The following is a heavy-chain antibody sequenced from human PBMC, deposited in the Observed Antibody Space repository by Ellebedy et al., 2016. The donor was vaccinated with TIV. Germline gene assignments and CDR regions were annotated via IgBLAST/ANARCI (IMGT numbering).Heavy chain of an antibody. Sequence: NTKYSQKFQGRVTITRDTSANTPYMELSSLRSDDTAVYYCARDGSGGGVDYWGQGTLVTVSS. J-gene: IGHJ4*02. CDR2: NT. D-gene: IGHD3-16*01. V-gene: IGHV1-3*01. CDR3: ARDGSGGGVDY.